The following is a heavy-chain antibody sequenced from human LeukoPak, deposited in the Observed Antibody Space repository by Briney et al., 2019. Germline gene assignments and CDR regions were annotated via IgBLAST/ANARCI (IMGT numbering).Heavy chain of an antibody. Sequence: PGGSLRPSCAASGFTFSSYAMHWVRQAPGKGLEWVAVISYDGSNKYYADSVKGRFTISRDNSKNTLYLQMNSLRAEDTAVYYCARVEMGYWGQGTLVTVSS. V-gene: IGHV3-30-3*01. J-gene: IGHJ4*02. CDR2: ISYDGSNK. D-gene: IGHD1-26*01. CDR3: ARVEMGY. CDR1: GFTFSSYA.